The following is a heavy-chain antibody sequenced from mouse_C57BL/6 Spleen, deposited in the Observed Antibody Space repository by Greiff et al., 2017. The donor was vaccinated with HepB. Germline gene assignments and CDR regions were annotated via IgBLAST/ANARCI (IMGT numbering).Heavy chain of an antibody. Sequence: QVQLQQPGAELVKPGASVKMSCKASGYTFTSYWITWVKQRPGQGLEWIGDIYPGSGSTNYNEKFKSKATLTVDTSSSTAYMQLSSLTSEDSAVYYCARGEKLLPHSMDGWGQGTSLTVST. CDR2: IYPGSGST. CDR3: ARGEKLLPHSMDG. D-gene: IGHD1-1*01. V-gene: IGHV1-55*01. J-gene: IGHJ4*01. CDR1: GYTFTSYW.